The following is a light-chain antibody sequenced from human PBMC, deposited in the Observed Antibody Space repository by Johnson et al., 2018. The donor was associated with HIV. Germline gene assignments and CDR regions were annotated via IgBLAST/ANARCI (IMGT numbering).Light chain of an antibody. J-gene: IGLJ1*01. Sequence: QSVLTQPPSVSAAPGQKVTISCSGSSSNIGNNYVSWYQQLPGTAPKLLIYETNKRPSGIPDRFSASKSGTSATLAITELQTGDEADYYCGTWDSSLSAHYVFGTGTKVTVL. CDR2: ETN. CDR1: SSNIGNNY. CDR3: GTWDSSLSAHYV. V-gene: IGLV1-51*02.